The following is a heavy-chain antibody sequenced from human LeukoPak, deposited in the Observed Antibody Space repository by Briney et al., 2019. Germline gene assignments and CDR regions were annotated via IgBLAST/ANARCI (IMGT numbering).Heavy chain of an antibody. CDR1: GGSISSYY. D-gene: IGHD6-19*01. V-gene: IGHV4-59*08. CDR3: ARYIAVAGNSHFDY. J-gene: IGHJ4*02. Sequence: SETLSLTCTVSGGSISSYYWSWIRQPPGKGLEWIGYIYYSGSTNYNPSLKSRVTISVDTSKNQFSLKLSSVTAADTAVYYCARYIAVAGNSHFDYWGQGTLVTVSS. CDR2: IYYSGST.